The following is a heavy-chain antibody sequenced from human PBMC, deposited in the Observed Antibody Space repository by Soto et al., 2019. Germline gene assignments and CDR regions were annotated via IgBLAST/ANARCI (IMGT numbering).Heavy chain of an antibody. CDR1: GFTFSSYA. D-gene: IGHD6-13*01. Sequence: GGSLRLSCAASGFTFSSYAMSWVRQAPGKGLEWVSAISGSGGSTYYADSVKGRFTISRDNSMNTLYLQMNSLRAEDTAIYYCAKASSSWWHAEVDYWGQGTLVTVSS. CDR3: AKASSSWWHAEVDY. V-gene: IGHV3-23*01. CDR2: ISGSGGST. J-gene: IGHJ4*02.